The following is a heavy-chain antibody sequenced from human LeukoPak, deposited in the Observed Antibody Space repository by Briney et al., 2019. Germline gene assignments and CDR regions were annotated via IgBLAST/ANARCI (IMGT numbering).Heavy chain of an antibody. J-gene: IGHJ5*02. CDR1: GGSISSSSYY. CDR3: ARLTRVVVVAASLALNWFDP. Sequence: PSETLSLTCTVSGGSISSSSYYWGWIRQPRGKGLEWIGSIYYSGSTYYNPSLKSRVTISVDTSKNQFSLKLSSVTAADTAVYYCARLTRVVVVAASLALNWFDPWGQGTLVTVSS. D-gene: IGHD2-15*01. V-gene: IGHV4-39*01. CDR2: IYYSGST.